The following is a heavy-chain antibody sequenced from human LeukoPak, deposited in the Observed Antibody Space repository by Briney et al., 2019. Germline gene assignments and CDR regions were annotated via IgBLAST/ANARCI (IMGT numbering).Heavy chain of an antibody. Sequence: GGCLRLSKAPYAFTFGGESMKLVREAPGKRLEWVSGISGNAGDTFYAVSVKGRFTISRDNSKSTLYLQMNSLRAEDTAVYYCVKFRGATDHYYYHMDVWGKGTTVTVSS. J-gene: IGHJ6*03. CDR1: AFTFGGES. CDR3: VKFRGATDHYYYHMDV. D-gene: IGHD1-26*01. CDR2: ISGNAGDT. V-gene: IGHV3-23*01.